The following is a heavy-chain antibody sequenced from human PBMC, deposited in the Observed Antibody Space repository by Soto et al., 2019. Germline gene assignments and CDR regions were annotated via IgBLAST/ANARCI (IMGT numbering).Heavy chain of an antibody. CDR3: ARDHVLVPIVWYILFDP. D-gene: IGHD1-1*01. J-gene: IGHJ5*02. CDR2: IIPIFGTA. CDR1: GGTFSSYA. Sequence: QVQLVQSGAEVKKPGSSVKVSCKASGGTFSSYAISWVRQAPGQGLEWMGGIIPIFGTANYAQKFQGRVTITADESTSKAYMELSSMRFEDTVVYYCARDHVLVPIVWYILFDPWGQGTLVTVSS. V-gene: IGHV1-69*01.